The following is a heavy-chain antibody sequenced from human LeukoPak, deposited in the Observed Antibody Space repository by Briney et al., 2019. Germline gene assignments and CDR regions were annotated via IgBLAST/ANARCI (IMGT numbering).Heavy chain of an antibody. Sequence: GGSLRLSCAASGFTFSSYGMHWVRQAPGKGLEWVAVIWYDGSNKYYADSVKGRFTISRDNAKNSLYLQMNSLRAEDTAVYYCARVRVAALFFFDYWGQGTLVTVSS. CDR2: IWYDGSNK. J-gene: IGHJ4*02. V-gene: IGHV3-33*01. D-gene: IGHD6-19*01. CDR1: GFTFSSYG. CDR3: ARVRVAALFFFDY.